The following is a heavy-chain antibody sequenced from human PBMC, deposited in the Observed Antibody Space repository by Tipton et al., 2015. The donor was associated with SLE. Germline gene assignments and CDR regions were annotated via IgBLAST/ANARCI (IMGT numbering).Heavy chain of an antibody. CDR3: RSHTYSSAWHVDH. CDR1: GFPFSTYG. D-gene: IGHD6-19*01. J-gene: IGHJ4*02. V-gene: IGHV3-23*04. CDR2: IVGIRDDT. Sequence: QLVQSGGGLVQPGGSLRLSCVASGFPFSTYGLSWVRQAPGKGLEYVSSIVGIRDDTHYADSVKGRFIISRDKAKNTLYLQMSSLRVEDTAIYYCRSHTYSSAWHVDHRGQGTLVAVSS.